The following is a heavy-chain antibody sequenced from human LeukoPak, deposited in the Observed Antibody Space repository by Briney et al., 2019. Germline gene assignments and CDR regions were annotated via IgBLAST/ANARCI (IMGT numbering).Heavy chain of an antibody. J-gene: IGHJ4*02. CDR1: GFRFTSSR. D-gene: IGHD2-15*01. CDR3: ARRSGPNYDC. Sequence: GESLKISCKTSGFRFTSSRIAWVRQMPGKGLEWMGIVYPGDSDTKYSPSFQGQVTFSADKSTSTAYLQWSSLKASDPAVYYCARRSGPNYDCWGQGTLVTVSS. CDR2: VYPGDSDT. V-gene: IGHV5-51*01.